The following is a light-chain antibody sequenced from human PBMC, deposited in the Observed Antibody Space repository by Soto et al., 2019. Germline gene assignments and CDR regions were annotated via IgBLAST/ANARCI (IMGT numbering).Light chain of an antibody. Sequence: EIVMTQSPVTLSVSPGETATLSCRASQSVGSAVAWYQHKPGQAPRLLIVAASIRAPGVPVRFSGGGSGTEVPFTISSLQSEDFAVYYCQQYIIWPPLTFGGGNTVEIK. J-gene: IGKJ4*01. CDR3: QQYIIWPPLT. CDR2: AAS. CDR1: QSVGSA. V-gene: IGKV3-15*01.